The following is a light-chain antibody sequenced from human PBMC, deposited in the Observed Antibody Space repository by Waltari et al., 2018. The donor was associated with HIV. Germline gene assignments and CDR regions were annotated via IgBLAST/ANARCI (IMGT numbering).Light chain of an antibody. CDR1: ALPKQY. J-gene: IGLJ2*01. Sequence: SYELTQPPSVSVSPGQTARITCSGDALPKQYAHWYQQKPGQAPGLVIYKDSERPSGIPERFSGSSSGTTVTLTISGVQAEDEADYYCQSADSSGTYGVVFGGGTKLTVL. CDR3: QSADSSGTYGVV. CDR2: KDS. V-gene: IGLV3-25*03.